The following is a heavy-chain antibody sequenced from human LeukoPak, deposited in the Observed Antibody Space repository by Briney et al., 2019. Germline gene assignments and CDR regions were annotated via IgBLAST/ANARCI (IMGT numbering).Heavy chain of an antibody. CDR1: GFTFSSYS. V-gene: IGHV3-21*01. Sequence: PGGSLRLSCAASGFTFSSYSMNWVRQAPGKGLEWVSSISSSSYIYYADSVKGRFTISRDNAKNSLYLQMNSLRAEDTAVYYCARLYSGSYGDFDYWGQGTLVTVSS. CDR2: ISSSSYI. CDR3: ARLYSGSYGDFDY. D-gene: IGHD1-26*01. J-gene: IGHJ4*02.